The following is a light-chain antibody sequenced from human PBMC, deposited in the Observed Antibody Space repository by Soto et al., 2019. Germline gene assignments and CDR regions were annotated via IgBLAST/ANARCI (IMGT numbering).Light chain of an antibody. CDR3: QQYGSSLFT. V-gene: IGKV3-20*01. CDR2: GTS. Sequence: EIVLTQSPGTLSLSPGERATLSCRASQSVSSKYLVWYQQKPGQAPRVLIYGTSIRASGVPERFSGGGSGTDFTLIITRLEPEDFAVYYCQQYGSSLFTFGPGTKVDFK. J-gene: IGKJ3*01. CDR1: QSVSSKY.